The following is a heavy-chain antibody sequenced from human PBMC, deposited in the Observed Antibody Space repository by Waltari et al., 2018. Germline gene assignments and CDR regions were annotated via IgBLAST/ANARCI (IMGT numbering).Heavy chain of an antibody. Sequence: QVQLAQSGAEVKKPGASVKVSCKASGYTFTSYDTNWVRQATGQGLEWMGGMNPNSGNTGYAQKFQGRVTMTRNTSRSTAYMELSSLRSEDTAVYYCARADCSSTSCYYFDLWGRGTLVTVSS. CDR1: GYTFTSYD. V-gene: IGHV1-8*01. CDR3: ARADCSSTSCYYFDL. J-gene: IGHJ2*01. CDR2: MNPNSGNT. D-gene: IGHD2-2*01.